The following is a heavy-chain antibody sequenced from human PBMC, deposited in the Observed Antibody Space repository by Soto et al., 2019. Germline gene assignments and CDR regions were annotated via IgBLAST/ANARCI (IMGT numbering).Heavy chain of an antibody. CDR3: AKGSNGYRPYYFDY. J-gene: IGHJ4*02. V-gene: IGHV3-23*01. D-gene: IGHD3-22*01. CDR1: GFTFSTYV. Sequence: EVQLLESGGGLEQPGGSLRLSCAASGFTFSTYVMSWVRQAPGKGLEWVSAISGSGGSTYYADSVKGRFTVSRDNSKNTLDLQMNSLRAEDTAVYYRAKGSNGYRPYYFDYWGQGTLVTVSS. CDR2: ISGSGGST.